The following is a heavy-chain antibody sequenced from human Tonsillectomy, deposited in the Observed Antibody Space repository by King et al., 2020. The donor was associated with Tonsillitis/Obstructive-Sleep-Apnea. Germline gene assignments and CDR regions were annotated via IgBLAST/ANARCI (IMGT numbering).Heavy chain of an antibody. CDR3: ARLRYDILTGYSNDYYYYYMDV. V-gene: IGHV4-59*01. Sequence: QLQESGPGLVKPSETLSLTCTVSGGSISSYYWSWIRQPPGKGLEWIGYIYYSGSTNYNPSLKSRVTISVATSQNQFSLKLSSVTAADTAVYYCARLRYDILTGYSNDYYYYYMDVWGKGTTVTVSS. J-gene: IGHJ6*03. CDR2: IYYSGST. CDR1: GGSISSYY. D-gene: IGHD3-9*01.